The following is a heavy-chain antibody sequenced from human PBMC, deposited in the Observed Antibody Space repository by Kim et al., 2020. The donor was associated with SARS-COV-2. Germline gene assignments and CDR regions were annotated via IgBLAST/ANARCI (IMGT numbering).Heavy chain of an antibody. Sequence: GESLKISCKGSGYSFTSYWIGWVRQMPGKGLEWMGIIYPGDSDTRYSPSFQGQVTISADKSISTAYLQWSSLKASDTAMYYCARARAYYDILTPARTFRGMDVWGQGTTVTVSS. V-gene: IGHV5-51*01. D-gene: IGHD3-9*01. CDR3: ARARAYYDILTPARTFRGMDV. J-gene: IGHJ6*02. CDR1: GYSFTSYW. CDR2: IYPGDSDT.